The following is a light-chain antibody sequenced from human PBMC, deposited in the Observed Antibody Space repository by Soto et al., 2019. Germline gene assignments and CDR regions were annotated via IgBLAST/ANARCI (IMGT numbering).Light chain of an antibody. J-gene: IGKJ2*01. CDR1: QSVNNNY. V-gene: IGKV3-20*01. CDR2: GSS. CDR3: QQYGSSPPYT. Sequence: EVVLTQSPGTLSLSPGERATLSCRASQSVNNNYFAWYKQKPGQSPRLLIFGSSDRATGIPDRFSGSGSGTDFTLTISRLEPEEFAVYYCQQYGSSPPYTFGQGTKLEIK.